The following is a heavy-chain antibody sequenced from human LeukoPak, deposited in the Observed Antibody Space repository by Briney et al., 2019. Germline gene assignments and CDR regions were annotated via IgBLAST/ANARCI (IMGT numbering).Heavy chain of an antibody. CDR2: IRSKAYGGTT. J-gene: IGHJ5*02. V-gene: IGHV3-49*03. CDR3: TRAYSSGWSLLAWFDP. CDR1: GFTFGDYA. D-gene: IGHD6-19*01. Sequence: GGSLRLSCTASGFTFGDYAMSWFRQAPGKGLEWVGFIRSKAYGGTTEYAASVKGRFTISRDDSKSIAYLQMNSLKTEDTAVYYCTRAYSSGWSLLAWFDPWGQGTLVTVSS.